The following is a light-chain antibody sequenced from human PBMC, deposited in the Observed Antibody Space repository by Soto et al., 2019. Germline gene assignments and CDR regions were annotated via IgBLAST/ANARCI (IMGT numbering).Light chain of an antibody. V-gene: IGKV1-5*03. CDR2: QAS. J-gene: IGKJ1*01. CDR3: QQYESRQGT. CDR1: QSTSGW. Sequence: DIQMTQSPSTLSASVGDRVTITCRASQSTSGWVAWYQQKPGKAPKLLIYQASSLENGVPSRFSGSGSETEFTLTISSLQPDDFASYYCQQYESRQGTFGQGNKVEIK.